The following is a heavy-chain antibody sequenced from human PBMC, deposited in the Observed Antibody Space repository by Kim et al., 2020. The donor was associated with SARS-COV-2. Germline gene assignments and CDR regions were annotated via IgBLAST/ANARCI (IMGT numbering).Heavy chain of an antibody. V-gene: IGHV4-61*02. D-gene: IGHD1-1*01. CDR3: ARGENWSGYYCDY. Sequence: YNPSLGSRLTLSVDTSKNQFSLRLSSVTAADTAMYFCARGENWSGYYCDYWGQGTLVTVSS. J-gene: IGHJ4*02.